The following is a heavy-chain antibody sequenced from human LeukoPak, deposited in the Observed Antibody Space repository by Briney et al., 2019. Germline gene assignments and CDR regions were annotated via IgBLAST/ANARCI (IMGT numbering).Heavy chain of an antibody. CDR3: ARQFRSMVRGVDWFDP. J-gene: IGHJ5*02. CDR2: IYYSGST. Sequence: KASETLSLTCTISGGSINSYYWSWIRQPPGKGLGWIGYIYYSGSTKYNPSLKSRVTISVDTSKNQFSLELSSVTAADTAVYYCARQFRSMVRGVDWFDPWGQGTLVAVSS. CDR1: GGSINSYY. D-gene: IGHD3-10*01. V-gene: IGHV4-59*08.